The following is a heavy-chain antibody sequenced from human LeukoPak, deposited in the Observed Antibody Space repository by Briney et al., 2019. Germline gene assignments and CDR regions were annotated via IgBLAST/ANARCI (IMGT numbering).Heavy chain of an antibody. CDR3: ARQGRSMMTTVTSPGHYYYYMDV. V-gene: IGHV1-18*01. CDR2: ISAYNGNT. Sequence: GASVKVSCKASGYTFTSYGISWVRQAPGQGLEWMGWISAYNGNTNYAQKLQGRVTMTTDTSTSTAYMELRSLRSDDTAVYYCARQGRSMMTTVTSPGHYYYYMDVWGKGTTVTISS. D-gene: IGHD4-17*01. J-gene: IGHJ6*03. CDR1: GYTFTSYG.